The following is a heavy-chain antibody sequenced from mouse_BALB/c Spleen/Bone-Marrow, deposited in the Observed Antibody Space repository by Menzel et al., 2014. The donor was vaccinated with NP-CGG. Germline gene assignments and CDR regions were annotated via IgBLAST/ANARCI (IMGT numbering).Heavy chain of an antibody. J-gene: IGHJ2*01. Sequence: EVQLQQSGAGLVRPGALVKLSCKASGFNIKDYYVHWMKQRPEQGLEWIGWIDLENGDPIYELTFQGKASITADTSSNTAYLQLSGLTSEDTAVYFCASGTYGNYFDYWGQGTTLTVSS. CDR1: GFNIKDYY. D-gene: IGHD2-1*01. V-gene: IGHV14-1*02. CDR3: ASGTYGNYFDY. CDR2: IDLENGDP.